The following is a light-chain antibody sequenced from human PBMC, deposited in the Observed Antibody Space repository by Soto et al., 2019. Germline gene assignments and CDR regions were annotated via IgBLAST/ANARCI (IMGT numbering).Light chain of an antibody. CDR1: QNINNY. J-gene: IGKJ5*01. V-gene: IGKV1-33*01. CDR3: QQYENIPT. CDR2: DAS. Sequence: EIQMTQSPSSLSASVVDRVTITCQASQNINNYLNWYQQKPGGAPKLLIYDASNLEAGVPSRFRGSGSGTFFTFTISRLTPEFVATYYCQQYENIPTFGQGTRLEIK.